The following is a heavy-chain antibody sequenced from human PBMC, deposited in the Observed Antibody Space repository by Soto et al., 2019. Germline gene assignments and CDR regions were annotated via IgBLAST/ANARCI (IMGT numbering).Heavy chain of an antibody. V-gene: IGHV3-15*01. CDR3: TTAPQLLYTFDI. CDR1: GFTFSNAW. D-gene: IGHD2-2*02. Sequence: EVQLVESGGGLVKPGGSLRLSCAASGFTFSNAWMSWVRQAPGKGLEWVGRIKSKTDGGTTDYAAPVKGRFTIARDDSKNTLYLQMNSLKTEDTAWSYCTTAPQLLYTFDIWGQGTMVTVSS. J-gene: IGHJ3*02. CDR2: IKSKTDGGTT.